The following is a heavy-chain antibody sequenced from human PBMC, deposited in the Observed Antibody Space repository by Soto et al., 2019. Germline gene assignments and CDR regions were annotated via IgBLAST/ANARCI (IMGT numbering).Heavy chain of an antibody. CDR2: ISSRSSHI. CDR3: ARVHGSSWYYFEY. Sequence: EVQLVESGGGLVKPGGSLRLSCAASGFTFSSYTMNWVRQAPGKGLEWVSSISSRSSHIYYADSVKGRFTISRDNAKNSLYLQMNSLRAEDTAMYYCARVHGSSWYYFEYWGQGTLSSSPQ. D-gene: IGHD6-13*01. V-gene: IGHV3-21*01. CDR1: GFTFSSYT. J-gene: IGHJ4*02.